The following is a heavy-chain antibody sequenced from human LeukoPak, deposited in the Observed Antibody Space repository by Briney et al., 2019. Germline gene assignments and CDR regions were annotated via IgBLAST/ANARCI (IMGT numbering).Heavy chain of an antibody. D-gene: IGHD3-9*01. Sequence: SETLSLTCTVSGGSISSYYWSWIRQPPGKRLEWIGYIYYSGSTDYNPSLKSRVTISVDTSKNQFSLKLSSVTAADTAVYYCARHRYELAAFDMWGQGTMVTVSS. J-gene: IGHJ3*02. CDR3: ARHRYELAAFDM. CDR1: GGSISSYY. V-gene: IGHV4-59*08. CDR2: IYYSGST.